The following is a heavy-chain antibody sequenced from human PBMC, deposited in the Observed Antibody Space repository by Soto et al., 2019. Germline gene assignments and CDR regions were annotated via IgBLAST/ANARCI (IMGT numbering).Heavy chain of an antibody. Sequence: ASVKVSCKTSGYFFTSHYIHWVRLAPGRGLEWVGRINPNNGDTNSPQKFQGRVTLTSDTSISTAYMEMRGLTSDDTALYYCEREITYGGGSFSLGLWGQGTLVTVSS. CDR1: GYFFTSHY. J-gene: IGHJ4*02. CDR3: EREITYGGGSFSLGL. D-gene: IGHD3-10*01. V-gene: IGHV1-2*06. CDR2: INPNNGDT.